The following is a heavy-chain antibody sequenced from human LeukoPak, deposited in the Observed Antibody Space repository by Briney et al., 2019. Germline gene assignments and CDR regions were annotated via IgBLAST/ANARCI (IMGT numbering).Heavy chain of an antibody. V-gene: IGHV4-59*08. CDR3: ARVAAGIGFFQH. CDR1: GGSISSYY. J-gene: IGHJ1*01. Sequence: SSETLSLTCTVAGGSISSYYWSWIRQPPGKGLGWIGYIYYSGSTNYNPSLKSRVTISVDTSKNQLSLKLSSVTAADTAVCYCARVAAGIGFFQHWGQGTLVTVSS. D-gene: IGHD6-13*01. CDR2: IYYSGST.